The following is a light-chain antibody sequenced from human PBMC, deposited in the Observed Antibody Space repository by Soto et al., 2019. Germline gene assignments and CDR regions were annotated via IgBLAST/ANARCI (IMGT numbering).Light chain of an antibody. CDR2: AAS. CDR1: QAIGND. V-gene: IGKV1-6*01. Sequence: AIQMTQSPSSLSASVGDRVTITCRASQAIGNDLGWYQQIPGKAPKLLIYAASSLHSGVPSTFSGSGSGSDFTLTISSLQPEDFATYYCLQNYRSPWTFGQGTKVEVK. J-gene: IGKJ1*01. CDR3: LQNYRSPWT.